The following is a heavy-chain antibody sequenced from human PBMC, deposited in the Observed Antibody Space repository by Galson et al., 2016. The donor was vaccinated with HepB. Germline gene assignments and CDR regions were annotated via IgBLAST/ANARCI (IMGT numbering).Heavy chain of an antibody. CDR2: ISGSGGFT. Sequence: SLRLSCAASGFTFSSYAMSWVRQAPGKGLEWVSTISGSGGFTYYADSVKGRFTISRDNSKNTLYLQMNSLRAEDTAVYYCAKDSRGYWAYYHYYYMDVWGKGTTVTVSS. J-gene: IGHJ6*03. D-gene: IGHD5-18*01. CDR3: AKDSRGYWAYYHYYYMDV. CDR1: GFTFSSYA. V-gene: IGHV3-23*01.